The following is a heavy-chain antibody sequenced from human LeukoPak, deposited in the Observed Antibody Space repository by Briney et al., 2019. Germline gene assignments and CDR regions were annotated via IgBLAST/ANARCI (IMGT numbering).Heavy chain of an antibody. CDR3: ARAVRDRGVILPWFDP. V-gene: IGHV4-39*07. CDR2: IYYSGST. D-gene: IGHD3-10*01. CDR1: GGSISGSGYY. Sequence: SETLSLTCTVSGGSISGSGYYWGWIRQPPGKGLEWIGSIYYSGSTYYNPSLKSRVTISVDTSKNQFSLKLSSVIAADTAVYYCARAVRDRGVILPWFDPWGQGTLVTVSS. J-gene: IGHJ5*02.